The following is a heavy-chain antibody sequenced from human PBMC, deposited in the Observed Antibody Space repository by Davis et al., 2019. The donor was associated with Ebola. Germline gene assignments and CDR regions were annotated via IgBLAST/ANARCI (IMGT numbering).Heavy chain of an antibody. CDR1: GFTFSSYW. V-gene: IGHV3-21*01. D-gene: IGHD6-13*01. CDR3: ARAGTTPFDY. J-gene: IGHJ4*02. Sequence: GESLKISCAASGFTFSSYWMSWVRQAPGKGLEWVSSISSSSSYIYYADSVKGRFTISRDNAKNSLYLQMNSLRAEDTAVYYCARAGTTPFDYWGQGTLVTVSS. CDR2: ISSSSSYI.